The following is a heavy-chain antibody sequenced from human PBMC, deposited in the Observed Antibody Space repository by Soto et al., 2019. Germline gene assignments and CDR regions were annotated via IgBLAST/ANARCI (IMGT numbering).Heavy chain of an antibody. CDR1: GVSITCGNW. D-gene: IGHD2-21*02. CDR2: IFHSGST. Sequence: PSETLSLTCAVSGVSITCGNWWTWVRQPPGKGLEWIGEIFHSGSTTYHPSLRSRVTISVDKSKNQFSLKLSSVTAADTAVYYCARGRVGTAYFDYWGQGALVTVSS. J-gene: IGHJ4*02. V-gene: IGHV4-4*02. CDR3: ARGRVGTAYFDY.